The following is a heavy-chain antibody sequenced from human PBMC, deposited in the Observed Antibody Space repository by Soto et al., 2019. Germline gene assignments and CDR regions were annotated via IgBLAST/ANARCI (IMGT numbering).Heavy chain of an antibody. CDR3: ARHGYYYDSSGSYDAFDI. V-gene: IGHV4-31*03. Sequence: SETLSLTCTVSGGSISSGGYYWSWIRQHPGKGLEWIGYIYYSGSTYYNPSLKSRVTISVDTSKNQFSLKLSSVTAADTAVYYFARHGYYYDSSGSYDAFDIWGQGTMVTVSS. CDR1: GGSISSGGYY. D-gene: IGHD3-22*01. J-gene: IGHJ3*02. CDR2: IYYSGST.